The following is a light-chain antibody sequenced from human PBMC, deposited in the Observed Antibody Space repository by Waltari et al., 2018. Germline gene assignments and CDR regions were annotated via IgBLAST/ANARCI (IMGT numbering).Light chain of an antibody. CDR2: DVN. CDR1: SSDVGGYNF. CDR3: NSFTSSSTWV. Sequence: QSALTQPASVSGSPGQSITISCTGTSSDVGGYNFVSWYQQYPGKAPKLMIYDVNKRPSGVSNRFSGSKSGNTDSLSISGLQAEDEADYYCNSFTSSSTWVFGGGTKVTVL. V-gene: IGLV2-14*03. J-gene: IGLJ3*02.